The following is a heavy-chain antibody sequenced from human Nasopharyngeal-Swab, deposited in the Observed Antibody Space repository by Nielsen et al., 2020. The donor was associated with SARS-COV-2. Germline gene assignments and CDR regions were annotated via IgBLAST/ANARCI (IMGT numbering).Heavy chain of an antibody. CDR3: ARTIAAAGPYGMDV. V-gene: IGHV3-21*01. CDR2: ISSSSSYI. CDR1: GFTFSSYS. Sequence: GGSLRLSCAASGFTFSSYSMNWVRQAPGKGLEWVSSISSSSSYIYYADSVKGRFTISRDNAKNSLYPQMNSLRAEDTAVYYCARTIAAAGPYGMDVWGQGTTVTVSS. D-gene: IGHD6-13*01. J-gene: IGHJ6*02.